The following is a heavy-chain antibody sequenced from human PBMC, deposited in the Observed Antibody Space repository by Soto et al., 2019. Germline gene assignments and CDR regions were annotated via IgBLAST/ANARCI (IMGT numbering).Heavy chain of an antibody. J-gene: IGHJ4*02. CDR1: GGSISSYY. D-gene: IGHD2-21*02. CDR3: ARGRYCGGDCYLFDY. CDR2: IYYSGST. V-gene: IGHV4-59*01. Sequence: SETLSLTCTVSGGSISSYYWSWIRQPPGKGLEWIGYIYYSGSTNYNPSIKSRVTISVDTSKNQFSLKLSTVTAADTAVYYCARGRYCGGDCYLFDYWGQGTLVTVS.